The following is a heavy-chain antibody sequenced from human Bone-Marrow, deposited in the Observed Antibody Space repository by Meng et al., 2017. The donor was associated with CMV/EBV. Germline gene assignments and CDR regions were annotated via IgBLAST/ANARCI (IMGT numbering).Heavy chain of an antibody. J-gene: IGHJ3*02. CDR2: IGTAGDT. D-gene: IGHD3-22*01. V-gene: IGHV3-13*01. CDR1: GSTLSSYD. CDR3: ARGYYDSSGYYGLDAFDI. Sequence: GGSLRLSCAAAGSTLSSYDMHWVRQATGKGLEWVSAIGTAGDTYYPGSVKGRFTISRENAKNSLYLQMNSLRAGDTAVYYCARGYYDSSGYYGLDAFDIWGQGTMVTVSS.